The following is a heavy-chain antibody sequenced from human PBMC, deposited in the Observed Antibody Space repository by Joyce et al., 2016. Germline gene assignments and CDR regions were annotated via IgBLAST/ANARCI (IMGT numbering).Heavy chain of an antibody. CDR2: IYPGDSDP. CDR3: ARQDLGYDFWKGYDS. D-gene: IGHD3/OR15-3a*01. J-gene: IGHJ5*01. V-gene: IGHV5-51*01. Sequence: EVQLVQSGTEVKKPGESVKISCKGSGYDFRSYWINWVRQMPGKGQEWMGTIYPGDSDPKYSPSFQGRVTISADKSINTAYLQWRGLRASYTAIYYCARQDLGYDFWKGYDSWGQGTLVTVSS. CDR1: GYDFRSYW.